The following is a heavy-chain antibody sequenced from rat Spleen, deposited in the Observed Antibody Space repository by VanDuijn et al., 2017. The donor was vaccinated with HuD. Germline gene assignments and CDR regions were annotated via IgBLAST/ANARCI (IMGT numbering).Heavy chain of an antibody. CDR2: ISNARGIT. D-gene: IGHD1-11*01. J-gene: IGHJ3*01. V-gene: IGHV5-20*01. CDR3: ATEGAYYGGYLPFAY. CDR1: GFTYNDYA. Sequence: EVQLVESGGGLVQPGGSLKLSCAASGFTYNDYAMTWVRQAPGMGLEWIASISNARGITYYPDSVKGRFTISRDIANSTLYLRMNSLRSEDTATYYCATEGAYYGGYLPFAYWGQGTLVTVSS.